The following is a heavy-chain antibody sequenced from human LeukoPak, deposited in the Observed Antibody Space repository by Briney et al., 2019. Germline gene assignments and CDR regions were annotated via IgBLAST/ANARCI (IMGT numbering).Heavy chain of an antibody. CDR3: ARHIDFGRGYRNGYNY. V-gene: IGHV5-51*01. CDR2: IYPGDSDT. J-gene: IGHJ4*02. Sequence: KPGESLKISCKGSEYSFATYWIGWVRQMPGKGLEWMGIIYPGDSDTRYSPSFQGQVTISVDKSINTAYLQWSSLKASDTAMYYCARHIDFGRGYRNGYNYWGQGTLVTVSS. D-gene: IGHD5-18*01. CDR1: EYSFATYW.